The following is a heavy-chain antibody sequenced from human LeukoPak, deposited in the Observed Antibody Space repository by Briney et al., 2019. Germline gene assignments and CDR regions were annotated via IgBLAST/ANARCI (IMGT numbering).Heavy chain of an antibody. CDR1: VDPISSYS. Sequence: PSETLSLTCTVSVDPISSYSWTWIRQPAGKGLEWIGRIHLSGSTDYKPSLKSRVNISLDKSKNQFSLKLNSVTAADPALYYFARGRLSVASIVAFDYWGQGALVAVSS. CDR2: IHLSGST. D-gene: IGHD6-19*01. V-gene: IGHV4-4*07. J-gene: IGHJ4*02. CDR3: ARGRLSVASIVAFDY.